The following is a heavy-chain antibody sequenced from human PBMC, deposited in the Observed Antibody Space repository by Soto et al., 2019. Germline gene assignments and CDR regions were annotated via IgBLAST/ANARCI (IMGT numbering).Heavy chain of an antibody. CDR1: GDSISSGDYY. CDR3: ARAAIHCSGGCCYEY. J-gene: IGHJ4*02. D-gene: IGHD2-15*01. Sequence: QVQLQESGPGLVKPSQTLSLTCTVSGDSISSGDYYWSWIRQPPGKGLECIGYIYYSGSTYYNPSLKSRVTISLGTSRNQFTLNLSSMTAKDTAMYYCARAAIHCSGGCCYEYWGQGSLVTVSS. V-gene: IGHV4-30-4*01. CDR2: IYYSGST.